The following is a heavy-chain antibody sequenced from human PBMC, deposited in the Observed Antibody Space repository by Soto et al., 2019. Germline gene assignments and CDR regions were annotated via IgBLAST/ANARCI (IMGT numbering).Heavy chain of an antibody. J-gene: IGHJ4*02. CDR3: AKENQHLVHDY. D-gene: IGHD6-13*01. V-gene: IGHV3-30*18. CDR1: GFTFRNYG. Sequence: QVQLVESGGGVVRPGRSLRLTCAASGFTFRNYGMHWVRQAPGKGLEWVAVISHDGSDKYYADSMKGRFIISRDNAENTVFLNMNSMKPEDTAVYYCAKENQHLVHDYWGQGTLVTVSS. CDR2: ISHDGSDK.